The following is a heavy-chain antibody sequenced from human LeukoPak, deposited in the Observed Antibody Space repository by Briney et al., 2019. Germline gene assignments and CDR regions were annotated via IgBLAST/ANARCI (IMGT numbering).Heavy chain of an antibody. CDR1: GGSFSGYY. CDR3: ARLTRRNDAFTI. V-gene: IGHV4-34*01. CDR2: INHSGTT. D-gene: IGHD4-11*01. Sequence: SETLSLTCAVYGGSFSGYYWNWIRQPPGEGLEWIGEINHSGTTNYNPSLKSRVTISIDTSKNQFSLKLTSVTTADTAVYYCARLTRRNDAFTIWGRGTMVTVSS. J-gene: IGHJ3*02.